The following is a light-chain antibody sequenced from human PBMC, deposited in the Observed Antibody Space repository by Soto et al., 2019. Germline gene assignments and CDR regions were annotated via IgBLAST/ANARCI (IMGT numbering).Light chain of an antibody. V-gene: IGLV1-44*01. CDR1: RSNIGSNP. CDR3: AAWYDSLYRSV. J-gene: IGLJ2*01. CDR2: RSN. Sequence: QSVLTQPPSASGTPGQRVTISCSGSRSNIGSNPVNWYQQLPGKAPKLLIYRSNDRPSGVPDRFSGSKSGTTAALAISGLLYEDEADYYCAAWYDSLYRSVFGGGTKLTVL.